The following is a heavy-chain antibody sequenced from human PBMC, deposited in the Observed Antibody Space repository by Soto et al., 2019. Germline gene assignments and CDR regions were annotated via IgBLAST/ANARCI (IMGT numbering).Heavy chain of an antibody. J-gene: IGHJ6*02. V-gene: IGHV3-30*09. Sequence: VQLVESGGGEVQPGRSLRLSCAASGFTYTDFALHWVRQAPGKGLEWVAIISYDGSDKYYADSVKGRFAISRDTPKNTLYLEMNSLRPEDTAVYFCARRAWDSYYAIDVWGQGTTVTV. CDR3: ARRAWDSYYAIDV. CDR2: ISYDGSDK. CDR1: GFTYTDFA. D-gene: IGHD3-22*01.